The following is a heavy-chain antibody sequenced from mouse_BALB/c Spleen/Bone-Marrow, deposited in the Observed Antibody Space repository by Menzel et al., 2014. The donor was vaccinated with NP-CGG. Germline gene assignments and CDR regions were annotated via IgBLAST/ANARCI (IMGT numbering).Heavy chain of an antibody. CDR2: INPSNGGT. CDR1: GYTLSSYY. CDR3: TRSNYGYWYFDV. D-gene: IGHD1-1*01. Sequence: VQLQQSGAELVKPGASVKLSCKASGYTLSSYYMYWVKQRPGQGLEWIGEINPSNGGTKFNEKFKSKATLTVDKSSSTAYMQLSSLTSEDSAVYYSTRSNYGYWYFDVWGAGTTVTVSS. V-gene: IGHV1S81*02. J-gene: IGHJ1*01.